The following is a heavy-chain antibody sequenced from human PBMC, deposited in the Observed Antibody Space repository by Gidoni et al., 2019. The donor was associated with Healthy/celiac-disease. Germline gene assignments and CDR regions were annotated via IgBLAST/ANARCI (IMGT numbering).Heavy chain of an antibody. CDR1: GGTFSRYA. Sequence: QVQLVQSGAEVKKPGSSVKVSCKASGGTFSRYAISWVRQAPGQGLEWMGGSIPIFGTANYAQKFQGRVTITADESTSTAYMELSSLRSEDTAVYYCARAQKVVAADAFDIWGQGTMVTVSS. CDR2: SIPIFGTA. D-gene: IGHD2-15*01. V-gene: IGHV1-69*01. J-gene: IGHJ3*02. CDR3: ARAQKVVAADAFDI.